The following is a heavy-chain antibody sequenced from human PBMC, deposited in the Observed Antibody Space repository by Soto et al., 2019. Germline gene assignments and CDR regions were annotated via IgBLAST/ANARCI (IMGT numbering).Heavy chain of an antibody. Sequence: VQLVESGGGVFQPGRSLRLACAASGFTCSNYVMHWVRQAPGKGLEWVALISNDGNNEYYADSVKGRFTISRDNSRNPLYLNMDSLRPEDAAVYYCAKGGATLTSAEYFQYGGQGTLVTVSS. CDR3: AKGGATLTSAEYFQY. CDR2: ISNDGNNE. D-gene: IGHD1-26*01. V-gene: IGHV3-30*18. CDR1: GFTCSNYV. J-gene: IGHJ1*01.